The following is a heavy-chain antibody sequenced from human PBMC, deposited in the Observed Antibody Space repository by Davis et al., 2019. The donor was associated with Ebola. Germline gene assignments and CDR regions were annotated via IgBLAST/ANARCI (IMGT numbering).Heavy chain of an antibody. CDR2: INAGNGNT. D-gene: IGHD5-18*01. CDR3: ARDKWIQLWSEYYYYGMDV. Sequence: ASVKVSCKASGYTFTSYAMHWVRQAPGQRLEGMGWINAGNGNTKYSQKFQGRVTITRDTSASTAYMELSRLRSEDTAVYYCARDKWIQLWSEYYYYGMDVWGQGTTVTVSS. J-gene: IGHJ6*02. CDR1: GYTFTSYA. V-gene: IGHV1-3*01.